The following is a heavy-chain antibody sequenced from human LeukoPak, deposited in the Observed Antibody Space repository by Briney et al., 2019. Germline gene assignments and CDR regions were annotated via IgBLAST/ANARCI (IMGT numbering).Heavy chain of an antibody. CDR2: TYYRSTWYN. CDR1: GDSVSSNSVT. D-gene: IGHD2-2*01. V-gene: IGHV6-1*01. J-gene: IGHJ5*02. CDR3: ARRLTQYDCFDP. Sequence: SQTLSLTCANSGDSVSSNSVTWNWIRQSPSRGLEWLGRTYYRSTWYNDYAVSVRGRITVNPDTSKNQFSLHLNSVTPEDTAVYYFARRLTQYDCFDPWGQGILVTVSS.